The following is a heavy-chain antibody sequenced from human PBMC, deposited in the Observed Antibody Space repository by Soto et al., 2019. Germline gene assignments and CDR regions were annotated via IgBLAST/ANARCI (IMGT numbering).Heavy chain of an antibody. CDR1: GYTFTSYA. CDR2: INAGNGNT. V-gene: IGHV1-3*01. D-gene: IGHD3-9*01. Sequence: GASVKVSCKASGYTFTSYAMHWVRQAPGQRLEWMGWINAGNGNTKYSQKFQGRVTITRDTSASTAYMELSSLRSEDTAVYYCARNDILTGYYWLDYWGQGTLVTVSS. CDR3: ARNDILTGYYWLDY. J-gene: IGHJ4*02.